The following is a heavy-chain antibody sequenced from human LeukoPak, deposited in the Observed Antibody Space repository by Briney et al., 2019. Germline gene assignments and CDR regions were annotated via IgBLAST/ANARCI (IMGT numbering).Heavy chain of an antibody. J-gene: IGHJ3*02. V-gene: IGHV3-30*02. CDR2: IWYGGSNK. CDR1: GFTFSSYG. D-gene: IGHD1-7*01. Sequence: GGSLRLSCAAFGFTFSSYGMHWVRQAPGKGLEWVAVIWYGGSNKYYADSVKGRFTISRDNSKNTLYLQMNSLRAEDTAVYYCAKETKVGAFDIWGQGTMVTVSS. CDR3: AKETKVGAFDI.